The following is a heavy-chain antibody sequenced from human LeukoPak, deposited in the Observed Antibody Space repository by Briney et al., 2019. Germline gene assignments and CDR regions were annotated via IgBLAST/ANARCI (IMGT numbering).Heavy chain of an antibody. D-gene: IGHD3-22*01. CDR1: GASIRSGDYY. CDR2: IYDSGST. V-gene: IGHV4-30-4*01. CDR3: ARALDYYDTSGYYPIHYYFYGMDV. Sequence: SQTLSLTCTVSGASIRSGDYYWSWIRQPPGKGLEWIGYIYDSGSTYYNPSLKSRITISVDTSENRFSLKLSSVTATDTAVYFCARALDYYDTSGYYPIHYYFYGMDVWGQGTTVTVSS. J-gene: IGHJ6*02.